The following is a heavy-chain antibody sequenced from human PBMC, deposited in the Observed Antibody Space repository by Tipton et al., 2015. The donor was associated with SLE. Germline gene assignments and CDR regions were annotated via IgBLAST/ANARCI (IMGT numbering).Heavy chain of an antibody. CDR2: IIPIFATA. J-gene: IGHJ3*02. V-gene: IGHV1-69*05. D-gene: IGHD3-16*01. CDR1: GGTFSSYG. CDR3: ARDTPGEQFHAFDI. Sequence: VQSGPEVKKPGSSVKVSCKASGGTFSSYGISWVRQAPGQGLEWMGGIIPIFATANYAQKLQGRVTMTTDTSTSTAYMELRSLRSDDTAVYYCARDTPGEQFHAFDIWGQGTMVTVSS.